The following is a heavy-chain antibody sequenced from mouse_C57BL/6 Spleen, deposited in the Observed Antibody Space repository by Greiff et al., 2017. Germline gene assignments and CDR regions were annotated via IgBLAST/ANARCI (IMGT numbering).Heavy chain of an antibody. D-gene: IGHD1-1*01. CDR1: GYTFTGYW. CDR2: ILPGSGST. J-gene: IGHJ3*01. V-gene: IGHV1-9*01. CDR3: ARFTTVVATRGWFAY. Sequence: VQLQQSGAELMQPGASVKLSCKATGYTFTGYWIEWVKQRPGHGLEWIGEILPGSGSTNYNEKFKGKATFTADTSSNTAYMQLSSLTTEYSAIYYCARFTTVVATRGWFAYWGQGTLVTVSA.